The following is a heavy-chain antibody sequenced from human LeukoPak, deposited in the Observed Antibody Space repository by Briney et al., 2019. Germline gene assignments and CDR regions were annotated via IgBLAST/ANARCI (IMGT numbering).Heavy chain of an antibody. CDR3: ARLLSPTITTSDY. Sequence: GGSLRLSCVASGFAVGSNYMSWVRQAPGKGLEWVSSISSSSTYMYYADSMKGRFTISRDNAKNSLYLQLNSLRAEDTAVYFCARLLSPTITTSDYWGQGTLVTVSS. CDR2: ISSSSTYM. CDR1: GFAVGSNY. J-gene: IGHJ4*02. V-gene: IGHV3-21*01. D-gene: IGHD4-11*01.